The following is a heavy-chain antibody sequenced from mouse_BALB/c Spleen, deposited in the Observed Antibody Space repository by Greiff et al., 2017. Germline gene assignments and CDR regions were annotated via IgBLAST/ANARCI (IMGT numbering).Heavy chain of an antibody. Sequence: EVMLVESGGGLVKPGGSLKLSCAASGFAFSSYDMSWVRQTPEKRLEWVAYISSGGGSTYYPDTVKGRFTISRDNAKNTLYLQMSSLKSEDTAMYYCARHGDDYEGWFAYWGQGTLVTVSA. J-gene: IGHJ3*01. CDR3: ARHGDDYEGWFAY. CDR2: ISSGGGST. V-gene: IGHV5-12-1*01. D-gene: IGHD2-4*01. CDR1: GFAFSSYD.